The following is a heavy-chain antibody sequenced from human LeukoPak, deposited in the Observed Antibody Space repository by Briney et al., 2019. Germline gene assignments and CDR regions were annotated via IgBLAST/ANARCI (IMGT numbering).Heavy chain of an antibody. J-gene: IGHJ4*02. CDR1: GFTFSDYY. CDR2: ISSSGSTI. CDR3: ARAPIVATIVFDY. D-gene: IGHD5-12*01. V-gene: IGHV3-11*01. Sequence: GGSLRLSCAASGFTFSDYYMSWTRQAPGKGLEWVSYISSSGSTIYYADSVKGRFTISRDNAKNSLYLQMNSLRAEDTAVYYCARAPIVATIVFDYWGQGTLVTVSS.